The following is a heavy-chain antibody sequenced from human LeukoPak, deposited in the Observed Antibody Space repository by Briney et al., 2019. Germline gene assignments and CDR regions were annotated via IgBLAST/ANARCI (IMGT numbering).Heavy chain of an antibody. CDR2: INHSGST. CDR3: ARGSSGWYTWFDP. J-gene: IGHJ5*02. Sequence: SETLSLTCAVYGGSFSGYYWSWIRQPPGKGLEWIGEINHSGSTNHNPSLKSRVTISVDTSKNQFSLKLSSVTAADTAVYYCARGSSGWYTWFDPWGQGTLVTVSS. D-gene: IGHD6-19*01. V-gene: IGHV4-34*01. CDR1: GGSFSGYY.